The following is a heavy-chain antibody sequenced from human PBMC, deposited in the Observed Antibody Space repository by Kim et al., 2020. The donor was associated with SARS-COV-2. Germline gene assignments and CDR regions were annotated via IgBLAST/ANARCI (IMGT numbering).Heavy chain of an antibody. CDR2: IDHVGST. CDR3: ARGLKAGGFFRYFDL. J-gene: IGHJ2*01. V-gene: IGHV4-34*01. D-gene: IGHD6-13*01. Sequence: SETLSLTCAVYVGSFSGYYWSWIRQPPGKGLEYIGEIDHVGSTNFNPSLESRVTISVDTSKNQFSLRLISVTAADTAGYYCARGLKAGGFFRYFDLWGRG. CDR1: VGSFSGYY.